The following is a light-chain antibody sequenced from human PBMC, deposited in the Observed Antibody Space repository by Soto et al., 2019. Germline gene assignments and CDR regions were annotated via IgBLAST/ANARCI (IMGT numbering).Light chain of an antibody. Sequence: DIQMTQSPSTLSASVGDRVTITCRASQSISSWLAWYQQKPGKAPKLLIYDASSLESGVPSRFSGSGSGTEFTLTISSLQSEDFATYYCQQYNSYSTFGQGTKVDIK. CDR3: QQYNSYST. J-gene: IGKJ1*01. CDR2: DAS. CDR1: QSISSW. V-gene: IGKV1-5*01.